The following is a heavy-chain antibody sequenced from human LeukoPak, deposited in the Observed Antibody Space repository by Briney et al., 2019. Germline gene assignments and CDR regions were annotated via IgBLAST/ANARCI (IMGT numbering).Heavy chain of an antibody. V-gene: IGHV3-53*01. D-gene: IGHD6-6*01. J-gene: IGHJ4*02. CDR2: IYSGGST. Sequence: GGSLRLSCAASGFTVSSNYMSWVRQAPGKGLEWVSVIYSGGSTYYADSVKGRFTISRDNSKNTLYLQMNSLRVEDTAVYYCARRGHDSSSPGTFGYWGQGTLVTVSS. CDR1: GFTVSSNY. CDR3: ARRGHDSSSPGTFGY.